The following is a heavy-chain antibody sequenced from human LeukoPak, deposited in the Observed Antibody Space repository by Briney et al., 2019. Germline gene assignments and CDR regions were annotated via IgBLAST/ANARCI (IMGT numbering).Heavy chain of an antibody. J-gene: IGHJ6*02. CDR3: ARVGMVRGVIINYGMDV. D-gene: IGHD3-10*01. Sequence: SETLSLTCTVSGGSISSYYWSWIRQPPGKGLEWIGEIYYSGSTNYNPSLKSRVTISVDTSKNQFSLKLSSVTAADTAVYYCARVGMVRGVIINYGMDVWGQGTTVTVSS. CDR2: IYYSGST. V-gene: IGHV4-59*01. CDR1: GGSISSYY.